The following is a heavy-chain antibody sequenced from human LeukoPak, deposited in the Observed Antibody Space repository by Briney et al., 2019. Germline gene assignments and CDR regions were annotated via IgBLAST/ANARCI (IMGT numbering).Heavy chain of an antibody. J-gene: IGHJ5*02. CDR3: ARHLAAAGENWFDP. CDR1: GSPFTSYW. Sequence: GESLEISGQGSGSPFTSYWSGWVRRLQGRGREWMGIIYPGDSDTRYSPSFQGQVTISADKSISTAYLQWSSLKASDTAMYYCARHLAAAGENWFDPWGQGTLVTVSS. D-gene: IGHD6-13*01. CDR2: IYPGDSDT. V-gene: IGHV5-51*01.